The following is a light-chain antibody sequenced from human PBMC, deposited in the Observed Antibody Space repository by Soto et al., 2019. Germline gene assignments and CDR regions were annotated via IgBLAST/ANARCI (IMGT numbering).Light chain of an antibody. CDR1: SSNIGSDD. J-gene: IGLJ1*01. CDR2: DNN. Sequence: QSVLTQPPLVSAAPGQKVSIPCSGGSSNIGSDDVCWYQQVPVKAPKVLIYDNNKRPARIPDRFSGSKSGRSATMATSGLKTGEEDDYYCGPCHSDSSVFRSGPNVT. CDR3: GPCHSDSSV. V-gene: IGLV1-51*01.